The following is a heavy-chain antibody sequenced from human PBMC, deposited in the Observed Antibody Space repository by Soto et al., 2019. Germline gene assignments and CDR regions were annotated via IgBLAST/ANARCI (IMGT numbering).Heavy chain of an antibody. V-gene: IGHV3-23*01. D-gene: IGHD2-15*01. CDR3: AKRRGAGGHFDY. J-gene: IGHJ4*02. Sequence: DVQLLESGGGLVQPEGSLRLSCAASGFTFSSYAMGWVRQGPGKGLEWVAVVSIGGSTHYADSVRGRFTISRDNSKNTLSLQMNCLTADDTAVYFCAKRRGAGGHFDYWGQGALVTVSS. CDR2: VSIGGST. CDR1: GFTFSSYA.